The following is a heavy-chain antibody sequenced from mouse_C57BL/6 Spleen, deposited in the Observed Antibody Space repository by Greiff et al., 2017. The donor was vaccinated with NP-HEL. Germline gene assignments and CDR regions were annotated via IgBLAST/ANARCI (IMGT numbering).Heavy chain of an antibody. V-gene: IGHV1-62-2*01. J-gene: IGHJ3*01. Sequence: VKLVESGAELVKPGASVKLSCKASGYTFTEYTIHWVKQRSGQGLEWIGWFYPGSGSIKYNEKFKDKATLTADKSSSTVYMELSRLTSEDSAVYFCARHEATGGIFAYWGQGTLVTVSA. CDR1: GYTFTEYT. CDR2: FYPGSGSI. D-gene: IGHD1-1*02. CDR3: ARHEATGGIFAY.